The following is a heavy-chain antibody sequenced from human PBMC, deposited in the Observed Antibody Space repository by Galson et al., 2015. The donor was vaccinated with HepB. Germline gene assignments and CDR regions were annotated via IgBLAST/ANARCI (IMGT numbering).Heavy chain of an antibody. CDR2: IIPIFGTA. Sequence: SVKVSCKASGGTISSYAISWVRQAPGQGLEWMGGIIPIFGTANYAQKFQGRVTITADKSTSTAYMELSSLRSEDTAVYYCARGRGVLRFLEWLMYDWFDPWGQGTLVTVSS. V-gene: IGHV1-69*06. CDR1: GGTISSYA. D-gene: IGHD3-3*01. J-gene: IGHJ5*02. CDR3: ARGRGVLRFLEWLMYDWFDP.